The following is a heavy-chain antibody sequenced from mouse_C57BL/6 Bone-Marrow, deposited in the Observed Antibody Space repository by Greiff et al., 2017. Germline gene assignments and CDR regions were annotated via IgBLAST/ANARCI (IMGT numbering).Heavy chain of an antibody. CDR2: INPGSGGT. CDR1: GYAFTNYL. CDR3: ARYSHGYCPFAY. J-gene: IGHJ3*01. D-gene: IGHD2-3*01. Sequence: QVHVKQPGAELVRPGTSVKVSCKASGYAFTNYLIEWVKQRPGQGLEWIGVINPGSGGTNYNEKFKGKATLTADKSSSTAYMQLSSLTSEDSAVYFCARYSHGYCPFAYWGQGTLVTVSA. V-gene: IGHV1-54*01.